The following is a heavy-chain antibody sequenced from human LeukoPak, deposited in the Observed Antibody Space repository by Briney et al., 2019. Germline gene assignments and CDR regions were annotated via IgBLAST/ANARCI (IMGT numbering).Heavy chain of an antibody. V-gene: IGHV4-34*01. Sequence: SETLSLTCAVYGGSFSGYYWSWIRQLPGKGLEWIGEINHSGSTNYNPSLKSRVTISVDTSKNQFSLKLSSVTAADTAVYYCARVGYSSSGNYYNDRGAFDYWGQGTLVTVSS. CDR2: INHSGST. CDR1: GGSFSGYY. CDR3: ARVGYSSSGNYYNDRGAFDY. D-gene: IGHD3-10*01. J-gene: IGHJ4*02.